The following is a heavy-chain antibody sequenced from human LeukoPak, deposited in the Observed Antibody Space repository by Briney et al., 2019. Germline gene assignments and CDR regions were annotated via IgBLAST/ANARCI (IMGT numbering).Heavy chain of an antibody. CDR1: GDSIGSSNYY. D-gene: IGHD6-13*01. CDR3: ARRGITYSSSFFAY. V-gene: IGHV4-39*01. CDR2: IFYSGST. Sequence: SETLSLTCTVSGDSIGSSNYYRAWVRQPPGKGLEWLGSIFYSGSTYYNPSLKSRVTISVDTSKNQFSLNLHSVTAADTATYYCARRGITYSSSFFAYWGQGTLVTVSS. J-gene: IGHJ4*02.